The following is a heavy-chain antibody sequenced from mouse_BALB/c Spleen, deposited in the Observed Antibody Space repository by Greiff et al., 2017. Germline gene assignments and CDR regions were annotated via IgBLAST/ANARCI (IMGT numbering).Heavy chain of an antibody. CDR3: ARGPFTTVVATDAMDY. V-gene: IGHV1-14*01. D-gene: IGHD1-1*01. CDR2: INPYNDGT. CDR1: GYTFTSYV. J-gene: IGHJ4*01. Sequence: EVQLQQSGPELVKPGASVKMSCKASGYTFTSYVMHWVKQKPGQGLEWIGYINPYNDGTKYNEKFKGKATLTSDKSSSTAYMELSSLTSEDSAVYYCARGPFTTVVATDAMDYWGQGTSVTVSS.